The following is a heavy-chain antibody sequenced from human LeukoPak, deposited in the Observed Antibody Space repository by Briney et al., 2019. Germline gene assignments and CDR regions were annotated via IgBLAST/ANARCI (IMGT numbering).Heavy chain of an antibody. CDR3: ARDPSFYYYFDY. CDR2: IYSDGSST. D-gene: IGHD3-10*01. CDR1: GFTFRSYW. J-gene: IGHJ4*02. Sequence: GGSLRLSCAASGFTFRSYWMHWVRQTPGKGLVWVSRIYSDGSSTNYADSVKGRFTISRDNAKNTLYLQVNSLRAEDSAVYYCARDPSFYYYFDYWGQGTLVTVSS. V-gene: IGHV3-74*01.